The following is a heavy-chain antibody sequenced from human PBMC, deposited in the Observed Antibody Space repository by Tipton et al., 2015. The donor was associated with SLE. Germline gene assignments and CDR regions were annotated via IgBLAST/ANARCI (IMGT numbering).Heavy chain of an antibody. V-gene: IGHV4-59*13. Sequence: TLSLTCTVSDDSITTDYWTWIRQPPGKGLEYIGYVSYSGVTNSNPSLQSRVTMSIDASKKQVSLRLSSVTAADTAVYYCARHSPNWFDPWGQGMLVTVSS. CDR1: DDSITTDY. CDR3: ARHSPNWFDP. CDR2: VSYSGVT. J-gene: IGHJ5*02.